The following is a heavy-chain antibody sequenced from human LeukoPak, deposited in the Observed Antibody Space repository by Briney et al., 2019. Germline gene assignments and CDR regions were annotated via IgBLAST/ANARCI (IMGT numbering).Heavy chain of an antibody. CDR1: RFTFSSYT. V-gene: IGHV3-23*01. CDR3: AKGGYSYGTNYFAD. CDR2: ISGSGGST. Sequence: PGGSLRLSCAASRFTFSSYTMSWVRQAPGKGLEWVSTISGSGGSTYYADSVRGRFTISRDSSKNRLSLQMNSLRAEDTAVYYCAKGGYSYGTNYFADWGQGTLVTVSS. J-gene: IGHJ4*02. D-gene: IGHD5-18*01.